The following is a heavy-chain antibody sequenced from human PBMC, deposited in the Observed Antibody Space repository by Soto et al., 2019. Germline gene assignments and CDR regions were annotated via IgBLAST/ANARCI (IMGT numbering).Heavy chain of an antibody. Sequence: KTSETLSLTCTVSGGSISSYYWSWIRQPPGKGLEWIGYIYYSGSTNYNPSLKSRVTISVDTSKNQFSLKLSSVTAADTAVYYCARVRGSGWYAVTLDQTNWFDPWGQGTLVTVSS. D-gene: IGHD6-19*01. J-gene: IGHJ5*02. CDR3: ARVRGSGWYAVTLDQTNWFDP. CDR1: GGSISSYY. CDR2: IYYSGST. V-gene: IGHV4-59*01.